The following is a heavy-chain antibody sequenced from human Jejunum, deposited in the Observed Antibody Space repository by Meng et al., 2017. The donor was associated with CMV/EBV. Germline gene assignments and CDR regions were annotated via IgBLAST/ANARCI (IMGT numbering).Heavy chain of an antibody. CDR1: GSISTGGYY. V-gene: IGHV4-31*02. CDR3: ARGVDYYGSGSFFDY. CDR2: IYYSGST. J-gene: IGHJ4*02. Sequence: GSISTGGYYWSWIRHHPGKGLEWIGYIYYSGSTYYNPSLKSRVTISVDTSKSQFSLIVSSLTAADTAVYYCARGVDYYGSGSFFDYWGQGTLVTVSS. D-gene: IGHD3-10*01.